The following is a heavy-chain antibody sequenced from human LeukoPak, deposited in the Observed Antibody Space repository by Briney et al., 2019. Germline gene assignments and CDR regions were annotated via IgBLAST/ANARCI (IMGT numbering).Heavy chain of an antibody. D-gene: IGHD2-21*02. CDR2: ISSTGNT. Sequence: SETLSLTCTVSGGSISPYFWSWIRQPAGKGLEYLGRISSTGNTNYNPSLRSRVTMSVDTSKNQFSLNLRSVAAADTAVYYCARDRVHDSDYWGQGILVIVSS. CDR3: ARDRVHDSDY. J-gene: IGHJ4*02. V-gene: IGHV4-4*07. CDR1: GGSISPYF.